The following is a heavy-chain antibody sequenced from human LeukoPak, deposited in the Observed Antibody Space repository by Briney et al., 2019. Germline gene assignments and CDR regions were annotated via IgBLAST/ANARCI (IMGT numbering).Heavy chain of an antibody. CDR3: ARIQEWLAYFDY. CDR1: GFTFSSYS. V-gene: IGHV3-21*01. D-gene: IGHD6-19*01. J-gene: IGHJ4*02. Sequence: GGSLRLSCAASGFTFSSYSMNWVRQAPGKGLEWVSSISSSSSYIYYADSVKGRFTISRDNAKNSLYLQMNSLRAEDTAVYYCARIQEWLAYFDYWGQGTLVTVSS. CDR2: ISSSSSYI.